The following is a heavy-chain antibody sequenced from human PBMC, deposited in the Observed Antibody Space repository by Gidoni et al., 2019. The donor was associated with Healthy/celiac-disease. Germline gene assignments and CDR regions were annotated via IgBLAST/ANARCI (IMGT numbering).Heavy chain of an antibody. D-gene: IGHD6-25*01. CDR1: GFPFSSYG. Sequence: QVPLVESGGGVVQPGRSLRLSCAASGFPFSSYGMHWVRQAPGKGLEWVAVISYDGSNKYYADSVKGRFTISRDNSKNTLYLQMNSLRAEDTAVYYCAKDQFQIAAPFYYYYGMDVWGQGTTVTVSS. V-gene: IGHV3-30*18. CDR2: ISYDGSNK. CDR3: AKDQFQIAAPFYYYYGMDV. J-gene: IGHJ6*02.